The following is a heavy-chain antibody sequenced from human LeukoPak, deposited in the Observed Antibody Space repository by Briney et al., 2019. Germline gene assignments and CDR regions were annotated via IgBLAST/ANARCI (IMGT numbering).Heavy chain of an antibody. Sequence: SETLSLTCSVSNGSISSHFWTRVRQPPGKGLEWIGHIHYSGSTNYNPSLKSRVTMSLDTSKNQFSLKLTSVTAADTAIFYCARLRPLLDQLLYFAFDSWGQGTLVTVPS. D-gene: IGHD2-2*02. CDR3: ARLRPLLDQLLYFAFDS. CDR2: IHYSGST. V-gene: IGHV4-59*11. J-gene: IGHJ4*02. CDR1: NGSISSHF.